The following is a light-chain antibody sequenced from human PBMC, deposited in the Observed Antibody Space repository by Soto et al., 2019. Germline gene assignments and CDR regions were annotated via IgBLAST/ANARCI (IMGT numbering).Light chain of an antibody. CDR2: AAS. J-gene: IGKJ2*01. Sequence: DIQLTQSRSFLSASVGDRVTITCRTSQGISSYLAWYQQKPGKAPKLLIYAASTLQSGVPSRFSGSASGTEFTLTISSLQPEAFATYYCQQLNSYPYTFGQGTKLEIK. CDR3: QQLNSYPYT. V-gene: IGKV1-9*01. CDR1: QGISSY.